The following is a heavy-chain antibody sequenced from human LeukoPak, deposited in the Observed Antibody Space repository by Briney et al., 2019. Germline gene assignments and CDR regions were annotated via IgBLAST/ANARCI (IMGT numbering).Heavy chain of an antibody. J-gene: IGHJ4*02. V-gene: IGHV3-30*04. D-gene: IGHD5-24*01. CDR3: ARDRGDGYNYGDYFDY. CDR1: GFTFSSYA. CDR2: ISYDGSNK. Sequence: GWSLRLSCAASGFTFSSYAMHWVRQAPGKGLEWVAVISYDGSNKYYADSVKGRFTISRDNSKNTLYLQMNSLRAEDTAVYYCARDRGDGYNYGDYFDYWGQGTLVTVSS.